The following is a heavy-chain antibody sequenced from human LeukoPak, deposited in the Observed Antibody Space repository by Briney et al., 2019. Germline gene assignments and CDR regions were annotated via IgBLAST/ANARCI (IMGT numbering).Heavy chain of an antibody. Sequence: PSETLSLTCAVYGGSFSGYYWSWIRQPPGKGLEWIGEINHSGSTNYNPSLKSRVTISVDTSKNQFSLKLSFVTAADTAVYYCARFRRGDYYFDYWGQGTLVTVSS. V-gene: IGHV4-34*01. D-gene: IGHD4-17*01. J-gene: IGHJ4*02. CDR1: GGSFSGYY. CDR2: INHSGST. CDR3: ARFRRGDYYFDY.